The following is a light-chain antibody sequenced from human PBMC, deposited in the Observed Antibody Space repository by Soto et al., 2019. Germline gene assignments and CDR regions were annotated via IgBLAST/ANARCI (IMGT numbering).Light chain of an antibody. CDR3: QQYNNWPQT. Sequence: EIVMTQSPATLSVSPGERATLSCRASQSVSSNLAWYQQKPGQAHRLLIYGASTRATGIPARFSGSGSGTEFTLTNNSLQSEDFAVYYCQQYNNWPQTFGQGTKVEIK. CDR2: GAS. CDR1: QSVSSN. V-gene: IGKV3-15*01. J-gene: IGKJ1*01.